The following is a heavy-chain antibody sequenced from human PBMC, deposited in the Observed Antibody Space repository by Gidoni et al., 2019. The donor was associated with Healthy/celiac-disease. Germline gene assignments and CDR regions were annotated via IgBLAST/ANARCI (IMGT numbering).Heavy chain of an antibody. CDR1: GFTLVVYA. CDR3: AKIAGDGDYVEEDYYGMDV. Sequence: EVQLVESGGGLVQLGRSLRLSCAASGFTLVVYAMHWVRQAPGKGLAWVSGISWNSGSIGYADSVKGRFTISRDNAKNSLYLQMNSLRAEDTALYYCAKIAGDGDYVEEDYYGMDVWGQGTTVTVSS. CDR2: ISWNSGSI. V-gene: IGHV3-9*01. D-gene: IGHD4-17*01. J-gene: IGHJ6*02.